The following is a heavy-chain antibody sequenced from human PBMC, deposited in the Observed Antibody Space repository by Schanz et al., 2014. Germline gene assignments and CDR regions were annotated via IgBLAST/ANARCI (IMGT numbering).Heavy chain of an antibody. CDR2: IRYDGSSK. Sequence: QVQLVQSGGGVVQPGGSLRLSCAASGFTFTSYSMHWVRQAPGRGLEWVAFIRYDGSSKYYADSVRGRFTISRDDSKNTLYLQMNSLRVEDTAVYYCAKGGSSLDDWGQGTLVTVSS. J-gene: IGHJ4*02. CDR3: AKGGSSLDD. D-gene: IGHD3-16*01. CDR1: GFTFTSYS. V-gene: IGHV3-30*02.